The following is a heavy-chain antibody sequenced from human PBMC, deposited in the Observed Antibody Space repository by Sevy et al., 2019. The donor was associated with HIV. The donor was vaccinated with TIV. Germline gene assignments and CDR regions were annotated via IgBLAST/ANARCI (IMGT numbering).Heavy chain of an antibody. CDR2: IFYDGNYK. CDR1: GFTFSRNG. V-gene: IGHV3-33*06. CDR3: AKESGSDWYFDY. Sequence: GGSLRLSCAASGFTFSRNGMHWFRQAPGKGLEWVAGIFYDGNYKYYADSVKGRFSISRDNSENTLYVQMDSLRVEDTAVYYCAKESGSDWYFDYWGQRTLVTVSS. J-gene: IGHJ4*02. D-gene: IGHD2-21*01.